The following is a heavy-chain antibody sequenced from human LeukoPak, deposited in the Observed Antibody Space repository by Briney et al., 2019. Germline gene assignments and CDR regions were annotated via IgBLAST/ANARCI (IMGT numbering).Heavy chain of an antibody. CDR1: GDPISRSDSY. V-gene: IGHV4-39*01. J-gene: IGHJ1*01. Sequence: KPSETLSLTCSVSGDPISRSDSYWDWIRQPPGKGLEWIGTLYYTGRTYYSPSLKSRVTMSVDTSNNQFSLNLRSVTAADTAVYYCARRRYYDGSGYLEWGQGTLLSVSS. CDR3: ARRRYYDGSGYLE. CDR2: LYYTGRT. D-gene: IGHD3-22*01.